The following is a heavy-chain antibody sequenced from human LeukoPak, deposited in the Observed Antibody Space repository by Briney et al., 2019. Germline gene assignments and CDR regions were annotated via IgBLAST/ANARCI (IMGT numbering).Heavy chain of an antibody. CDR2: ISSSSSYT. J-gene: IGHJ6*03. V-gene: IGHV3-21*01. CDR3: ARDKGYYYMDV. Sequence: GGSLRLSCAASGFTFSSYSMNWVRQAPGKGLEWVSSISSSSSYTYYADSVKGRFTISRDNAKNSLYLQMNSLRAEDTAVYYCARDKGYYYMDVWGKGTTVTVSS. CDR1: GFTFSSYS.